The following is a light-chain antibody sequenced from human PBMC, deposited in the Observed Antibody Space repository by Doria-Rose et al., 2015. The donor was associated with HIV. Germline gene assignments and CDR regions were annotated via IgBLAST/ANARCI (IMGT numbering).Light chain of an antibody. J-gene: IGKJ1*01. CDR1: QSFSSTY. V-gene: IGKV3-20*01. CDR3: HQYSTSWT. Sequence: EIVMTQSPGTLSLSPGERATLSCRASQSFSSTYLAWYQQKPGQAPSLLIYDGSTRATGIPDRFSASGSGTDFTPTINRLEPEDFALYYCHQYSTSWTFGQGTKVEI. CDR2: DGS.